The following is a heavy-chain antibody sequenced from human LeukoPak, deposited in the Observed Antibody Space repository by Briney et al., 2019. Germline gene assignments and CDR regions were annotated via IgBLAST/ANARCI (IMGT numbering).Heavy chain of an antibody. CDR3: AREYYDFSGLDY. D-gene: IGHD3-22*01. Sequence: SETLSLTCAVYGGSFSGYYWSWIRQPAGKGLEWIGRIYISGSTNYNPSLKSRVTMSVDTSKNQFSLQLTSVTAADTAVYYCAREYYDFSGLDYWGQGTLVTVSS. CDR1: GGSFSGYY. J-gene: IGHJ4*02. V-gene: IGHV4-59*10. CDR2: IYISGST.